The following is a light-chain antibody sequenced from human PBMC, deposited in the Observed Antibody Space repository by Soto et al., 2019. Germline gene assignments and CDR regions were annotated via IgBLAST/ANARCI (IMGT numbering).Light chain of an antibody. CDR3: QQYNNWPQT. Sequence: EIVMTQSPATLSVSPGERATLSCRASQSVSSNLAWYQQKPGQAPRLLIYGASTRGTGIPARFSGSGSGTEFTITISSLQSEDFAVYYCQQYNNWPQTFGQGTKLEIK. V-gene: IGKV3-15*01. J-gene: IGKJ2*01. CDR2: GAS. CDR1: QSVSSN.